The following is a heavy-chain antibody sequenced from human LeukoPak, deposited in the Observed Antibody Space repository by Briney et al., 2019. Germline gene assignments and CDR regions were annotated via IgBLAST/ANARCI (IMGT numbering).Heavy chain of an antibody. CDR3: AASMVRGFKGGFDP. J-gene: IGHJ5*02. Sequence: SETLSLTCTVSGGSISSGSYYWSWIRQPAGKGLEWIGRIYTSGSTNYNPSLKSRVTISVDTSKNQFSLKLSSVTAADTAVYYCAASMVRGFKGGFDPWGQGTLVTVSS. D-gene: IGHD3-10*01. V-gene: IGHV4-61*02. CDR1: GGSISSGSYY. CDR2: IYTSGST.